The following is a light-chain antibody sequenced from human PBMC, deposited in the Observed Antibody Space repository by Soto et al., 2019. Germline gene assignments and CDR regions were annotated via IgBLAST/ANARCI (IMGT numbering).Light chain of an antibody. Sequence: EIVMTQSPATLSVSPGESVTLSCRASQSVSSNLAWYQHKPGQAPRLLIYCASTRATGIPARFNGSGSGTEFTLTISSLQSEDFAVYYCQQYNDWYTFGQGTKLEIK. J-gene: IGKJ2*01. V-gene: IGKV3-15*01. CDR2: CAS. CDR1: QSVSSN. CDR3: QQYNDWYT.